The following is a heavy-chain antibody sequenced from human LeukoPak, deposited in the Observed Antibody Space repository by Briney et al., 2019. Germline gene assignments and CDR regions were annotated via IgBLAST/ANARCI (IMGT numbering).Heavy chain of an antibody. CDR3: ATDTMFTIYPDY. V-gene: IGHV1-2*02. CDR1: GYTFTGYY. D-gene: IGHD3-10*02. Sequence: ASVKVSCKASGYTFTGYYMHWVRQAPGQGLEWMGWINPNSGGTNYAQKFQGRVTMTRDTSISTAYMELSRLRSDDTAVYYCATDTMFTIYPDYWGQGTLVTVSS. CDR2: INPNSGGT. J-gene: IGHJ4*02.